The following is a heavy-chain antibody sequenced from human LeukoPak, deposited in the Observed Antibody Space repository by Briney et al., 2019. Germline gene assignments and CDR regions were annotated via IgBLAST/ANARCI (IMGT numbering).Heavy chain of an antibody. CDR1: GFTFSSYS. CDR3: ARSDYYDFWSGPSSYYYYGMDV. V-gene: IGHV3-21*01. CDR2: ISSSSSYI. D-gene: IGHD3-3*01. J-gene: IGHJ6*02. Sequence: GGSLRFSCAASGFTFSSYSKNWVRQAPGKGLEWVSSISSSSSYIYYADSVKGRFTISRDNAKNSLYLQLNSLRAEDTAVYYCARSDYYDFWSGPSSYYYYGMDVWGQGTTVTVSS.